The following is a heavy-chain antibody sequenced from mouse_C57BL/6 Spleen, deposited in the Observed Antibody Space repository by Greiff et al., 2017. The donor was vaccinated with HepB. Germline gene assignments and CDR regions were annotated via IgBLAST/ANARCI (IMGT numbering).Heavy chain of an antibody. CDR3: ARGGIHWDVYFDY. V-gene: IGHV1-7*01. CDR2: INPSSGYT. J-gene: IGHJ2*01. Sequence: QVQLQQSGAELAKPGASVKLSCKASGYTFTSYWMHWVKQRPGQGLEWIGYINPSSGYTKYNQKFKDKATLTADKSSSTAYMQLSSLTYEDAAVYYCARGGIHWDVYFDYWGQGTTLTVSS. D-gene: IGHD4-1*01. CDR1: GYTFTSYW.